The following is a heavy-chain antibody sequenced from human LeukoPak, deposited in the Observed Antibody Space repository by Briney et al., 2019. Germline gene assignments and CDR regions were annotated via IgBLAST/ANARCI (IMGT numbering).Heavy chain of an antibody. J-gene: IGHJ4*02. V-gene: IGHV4-39*01. D-gene: IGHD2-2*01. CDR2: MYYSGST. CDR3: ARHRSEDCSSISCYARALDY. Sequence: SETLSLTCTVSGGSISSSDSYWGWIRQPPGKGLEWIGSMYYSGSTYYNPSLKSRVTISVDTSKNQFSLKLSSVTAADTAVYYCARHRSEDCSSISCYARALDYWGKGTLVTVSS. CDR1: GGSISSSDSY.